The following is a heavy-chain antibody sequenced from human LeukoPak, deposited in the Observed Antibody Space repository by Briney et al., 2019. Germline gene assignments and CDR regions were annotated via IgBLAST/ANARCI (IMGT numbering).Heavy chain of an antibody. CDR2: INPNSGGT. CDR3: ASDSERLGEGYYYDSSGYSTGDY. D-gene: IGHD3-22*01. J-gene: IGHJ4*02. CDR1: GYTFTSYG. V-gene: IGHV1-2*06. Sequence: GASVKVSCKASGYTFTSYGISWVRQAPGQGLEWMGRINPNSGGTNYAQKFQGRVTMTRDMSISTAYMGLSRLRSDDTAVYYCASDSERLGEGYYYDSSGYSTGDYWGQGTLVTVSS.